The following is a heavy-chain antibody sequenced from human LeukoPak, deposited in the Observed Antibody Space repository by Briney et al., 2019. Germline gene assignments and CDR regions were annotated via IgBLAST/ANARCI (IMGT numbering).Heavy chain of an antibody. CDR1: GFNFSSYA. CDR2: ISGSGGST. V-gene: IGHV3-23*01. Sequence: PGGSLRLFCAASGFNFSSYAMSWVRQAPGKGLEWVSAISGSGGSTYYADSVKGRFTISRENSKTTLYLQMICLRAEDTGVYYCAKDRFMILEWLTDYWGQGTLVTVSS. J-gene: IGHJ4*02. CDR3: AKDRFMILEWLTDY. D-gene: IGHD3-3*01.